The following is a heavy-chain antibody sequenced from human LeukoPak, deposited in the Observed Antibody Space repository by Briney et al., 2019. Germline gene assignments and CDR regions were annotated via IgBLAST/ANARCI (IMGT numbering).Heavy chain of an antibody. J-gene: IGHJ3*02. CDR3: ARGIMDGSGARLYCSGGSCSYDI. D-gene: IGHD2-15*01. CDR1: GGTFSSYA. V-gene: IGHV1-69*05. CDR2: IIPIFGTA. Sequence: GASVKVSCKASGGTFSSYAISWVRQAPGQGLEWMGGIIPIFGTANYAQKFQGRVTITTDESTSTAYMELSSLRSEDTAVYYCARGIMDGSGARLYCSGGSCSYDIWGQGTMVTVSS.